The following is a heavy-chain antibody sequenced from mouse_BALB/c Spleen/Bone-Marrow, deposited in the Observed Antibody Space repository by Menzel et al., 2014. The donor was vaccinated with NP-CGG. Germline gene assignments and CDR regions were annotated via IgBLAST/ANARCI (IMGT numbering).Heavy chain of an antibody. CDR3: AREARTGARLAY. J-gene: IGHJ3*01. D-gene: IGHD4-1*01. Sequence: QVQLQQSGAELARPGASVKMSCKASGYTFTSYTMQWIRQRPGQGLQWSRYIVTLLDYPNYNQNFKDKATLTADKSSSTAYMQLNSPTPEDFAVYYCAREARTGARLAYWGQGTLGTVSA. CDR2: IVTLLDYP. CDR1: GYTFTSYT. V-gene: IGHV1-4*01.